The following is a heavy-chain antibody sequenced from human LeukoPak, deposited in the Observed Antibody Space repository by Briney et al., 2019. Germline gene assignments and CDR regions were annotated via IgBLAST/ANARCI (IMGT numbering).Heavy chain of an antibody. Sequence: PGGSLRLSCAASGFTFSNAWMSWVRQAPGKGLEWVGRIKSKTDGGTTDYAAPVKSRFTISRDDSKNTLYLQMNSLKTEDTAVYYCTTIKRYYDSSGYYVREEDYWGQGTLVTVSS. CDR2: IKSKTDGGTT. V-gene: IGHV3-15*01. J-gene: IGHJ4*02. CDR3: TTIKRYYDSSGYYVREEDY. D-gene: IGHD3-22*01. CDR1: GFTFSNAW.